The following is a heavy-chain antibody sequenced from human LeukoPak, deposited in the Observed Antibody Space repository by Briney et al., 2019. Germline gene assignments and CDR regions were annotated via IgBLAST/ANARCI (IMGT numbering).Heavy chain of an antibody. CDR2: ISSSSSYI. Sequence: PGGSLRLSCAASGFTVSSNYMNWVRQAPGKGLEWVSLISSSSSYIYYADSVKGRFTISRDNAKNSLYLQMNSLRAEDTAVYYCARDGSGSTKGYMDVWGKGTTVTVSS. D-gene: IGHD3-10*01. CDR1: GFTVSSNY. V-gene: IGHV3-21*01. CDR3: ARDGSGSTKGYMDV. J-gene: IGHJ6*03.